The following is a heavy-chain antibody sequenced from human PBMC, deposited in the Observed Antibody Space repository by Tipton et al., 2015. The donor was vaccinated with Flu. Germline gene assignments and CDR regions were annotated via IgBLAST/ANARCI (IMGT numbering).Heavy chain of an antibody. CDR2: ISSSSSTI. Sequence: SLRLSCAASGFTVSSYSMNWVRQAPGKGLEWVSYISSSSSTIYYADSVKGRFTISRDNAKNSLYLQMNSLRAEDTAVYYCARDLYCSGGSCYVWDYWGQGTLVTVSS. J-gene: IGHJ4*02. D-gene: IGHD2-15*01. CDR1: GFTVSSYS. CDR3: ARDLYCSGGSCYVWDY. V-gene: IGHV3-48*01.